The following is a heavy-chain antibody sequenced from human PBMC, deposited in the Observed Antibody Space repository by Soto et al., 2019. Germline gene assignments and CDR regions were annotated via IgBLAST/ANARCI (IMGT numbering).Heavy chain of an antibody. Sequence: QVQLVQSGPEVKRPGASVKVSCKASGYSFTSFGINWVRQAPGQGLEWMGWVSGYKKNTNHAQKFQGRLTMTTDTSTSTGYMELRSLRSDDTAVYYCARAGKLQWLQHSFDPWVQGTQVTVSS. CDR2: VSGYKKNT. D-gene: IGHD6-19*01. V-gene: IGHV1-18*04. J-gene: IGHJ5*02. CDR1: GYSFTSFG. CDR3: ARAGKLQWLQHSFDP.